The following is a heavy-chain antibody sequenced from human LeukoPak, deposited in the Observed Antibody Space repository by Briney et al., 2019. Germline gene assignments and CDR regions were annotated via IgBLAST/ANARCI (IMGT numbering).Heavy chain of an antibody. V-gene: IGHV3-7*01. CDR3: ARVGAYSSSGSAHYYYYMDV. CDR2: IKQDESEK. D-gene: IGHD6-13*01. Sequence: GGSLRLSCAASGFTYSRYQMSWARQAPGKGLEWVANIKQDESEKYYVHSVKGRHTLSRDNAKNSLYLEMNSLKAEDTAVYYCARVGAYSSSGSAHYYYYMDVWGKGTTVTISS. J-gene: IGHJ6*03. CDR1: GFTYSRYQ.